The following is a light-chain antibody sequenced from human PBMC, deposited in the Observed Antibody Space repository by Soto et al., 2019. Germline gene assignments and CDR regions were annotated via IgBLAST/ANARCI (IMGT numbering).Light chain of an antibody. CDR2: GAS. CDR3: QHYGSALFT. V-gene: IGKV3D-15*01. Sequence: EVVMTQSPDTLSVSPGERATLSCRASQSVSNNLAWYLQKPGQAPRLLIYGASIRASGIPARFSGSGSGTEFTLSISSLQSEDSAVYYCQHYGSALFTFGPGTKVDVK. J-gene: IGKJ3*01. CDR1: QSVSNN.